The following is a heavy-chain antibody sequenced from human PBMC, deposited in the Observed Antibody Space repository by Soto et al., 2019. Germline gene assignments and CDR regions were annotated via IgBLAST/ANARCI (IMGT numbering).Heavy chain of an antibody. CDR3: ARSAYYYDSSGYYSPVYFDY. D-gene: IGHD3-22*01. CDR1: GYTFTSYG. Sequence: AAVKVSCKASGYTFTSYGISWVRQAPGQGLEWMGWISAYNGNTNYAQKLQGRVTMTTDTSTSTAYMELRSLRSDDTAVYYCARSAYYYDSSGYYSPVYFDYWGQGTLVTVSS. V-gene: IGHV1-18*04. CDR2: ISAYNGNT. J-gene: IGHJ4*02.